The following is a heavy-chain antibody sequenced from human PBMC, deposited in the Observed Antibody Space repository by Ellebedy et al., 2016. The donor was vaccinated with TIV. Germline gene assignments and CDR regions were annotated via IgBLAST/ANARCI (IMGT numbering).Heavy chain of an antibody. Sequence: ASVKVSXXTSGYTFTNYDISWVRQATGQGLEWMGWMNPKSGHTGYAQKFLGRLTLTRNTSVNTAYMELSSLKFEDTAVYYCARRRCCSSTTCKVKTIFGMMTPSPIDTWGRGTLATVSS. J-gene: IGHJ5*02. V-gene: IGHV1-8*01. CDR3: ARRRCCSSTTCKVKTIFGMMTPSPIDT. CDR2: MNPKSGHT. D-gene: IGHD2-2*01. CDR1: GYTFTNYD.